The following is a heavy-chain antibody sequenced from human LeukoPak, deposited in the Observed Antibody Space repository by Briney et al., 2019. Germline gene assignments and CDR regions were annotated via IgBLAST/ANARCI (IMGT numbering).Heavy chain of an antibody. CDR2: ISSSGSTI. J-gene: IGHJ5*02. Sequence: PGGSLRLSCAASGFTFSSYEMNWVRQAPGKGLEWVSYISSSGSTIYYADSVKGRFTISRDNPKNSLYLQMNSLRAEDTAVYYCARDVYYYDSSGFDPWGQGTLVTVSS. D-gene: IGHD3-22*01. CDR1: GFTFSSYE. V-gene: IGHV3-48*03. CDR3: ARDVYYYDSSGFDP.